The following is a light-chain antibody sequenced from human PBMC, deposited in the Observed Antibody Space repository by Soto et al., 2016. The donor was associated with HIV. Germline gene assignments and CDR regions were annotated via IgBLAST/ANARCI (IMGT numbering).Light chain of an antibody. V-gene: IGLV3-27*01. CDR3: HSMSDGIEV. J-gene: IGLJ3*02. CDR2: EDN. Sequence: SYELTQSSSVSVSPGQTVTITCSGDVLAKKYARWFQQKPGQAPLLIIHEDNRRLSGIPERFSGSSSGTAVSLIINGAQSEDEADYYCHSMSDGIEVFGGGTKVDRP. CDR1: VLAKKY.